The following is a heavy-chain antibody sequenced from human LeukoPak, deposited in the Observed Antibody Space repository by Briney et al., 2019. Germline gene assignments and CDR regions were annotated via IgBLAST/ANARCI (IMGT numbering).Heavy chain of an antibody. CDR2: ISSSSSYT. Sequence: LSLTCAVYGGSFSGYYWSWIRQAPGKGLEWVSYISSSSSYTNYADSVKGRFAISRDNAKNSLYLQMNSLRAEDTAVYYCARLGWATAPLDYWGQGTLVTVSS. D-gene: IGHD5-12*01. J-gene: IGHJ4*02. CDR3: ARLGWATAPLDY. CDR1: GGSFSGYY. V-gene: IGHV3-11*06.